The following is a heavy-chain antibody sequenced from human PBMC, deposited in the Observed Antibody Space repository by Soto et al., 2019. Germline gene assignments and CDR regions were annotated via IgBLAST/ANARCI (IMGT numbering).Heavy chain of an antibody. CDR3: ARLGWWKDIVDNFDY. CDR2: IYYSGST. Sequence: QVQLQESGPGLVKPSQTLSLTGTVSGGSISSGDYYWSWIRQPPGKGLEWIGYIYYSGSTYYNPSLKSRVTIKVDTSKNQFSLKLSSVTAADTAVYYCARLGWWKDIVDNFDYWGQGTLVTVSS. J-gene: IGHJ4*02. V-gene: IGHV4-30-4*01. CDR1: GGSISSGDYY. D-gene: IGHD5-12*01.